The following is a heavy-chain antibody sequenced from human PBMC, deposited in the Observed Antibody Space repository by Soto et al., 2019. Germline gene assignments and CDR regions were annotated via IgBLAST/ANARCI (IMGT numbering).Heavy chain of an antibody. CDR3: ARDRPSGYSYDNYYGMDV. CDR2: ISSSSSYI. J-gene: IGHJ6*02. Sequence: EVQLVESGGGLVKPGGSLRLSCAASGFTFSSYSMNCVRQAPGKGLEWVSSISSSSSYIYYADSVKGRFTISRDNAKNSLYLQMNSLRAEDTAVYYCARDRPSGYSYDNYYGMDVWGQGTTVTVSS. D-gene: IGHD5-18*01. V-gene: IGHV3-21*01. CDR1: GFTFSSYS.